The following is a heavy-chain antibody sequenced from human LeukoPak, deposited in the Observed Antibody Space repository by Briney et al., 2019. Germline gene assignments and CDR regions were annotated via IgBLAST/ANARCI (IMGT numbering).Heavy chain of an antibody. CDR3: ASEGGSYLGAIDI. CDR1: GFTFSSYW. Sequence: GGSLRLSCAASGFTFSSYWMHWVRQAPGKGLVWVSRINTDGSSTTYADSVKGRFTISRDNAKNTLYLQMNSLRAEDTAVYYCASEGGSYLGAIDIWGQGTMVTVSS. J-gene: IGHJ3*02. D-gene: IGHD1-26*01. CDR2: INTDGSST. V-gene: IGHV3-74*01.